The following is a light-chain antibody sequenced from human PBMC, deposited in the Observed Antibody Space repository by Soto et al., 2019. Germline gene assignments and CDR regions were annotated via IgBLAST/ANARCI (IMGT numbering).Light chain of an antibody. CDR3: QQYKSYPMT. CDR1: QSISSR. V-gene: IGKV1-5*01. CDR2: DAS. Sequence: DIQMTQSPSTLSASVGDRVTITCRASQSISSRLAWYQQKPGQAPKLLIYDASSLDSGVPSRFSGCGSGTEFTLTISRLQPDDFATYYCQQYKSYPMTFGPGTKVEIK. J-gene: IGKJ3*01.